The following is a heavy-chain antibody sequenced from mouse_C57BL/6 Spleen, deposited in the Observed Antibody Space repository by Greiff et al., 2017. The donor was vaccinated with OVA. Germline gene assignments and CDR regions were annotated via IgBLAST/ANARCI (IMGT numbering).Heavy chain of an antibody. Sequence: VQLQQSGPELVKPGASVKISCKASGYAFSSSWMNWVKQRPGKGLEWIGRIYPGDGDTNYNGKFKGKATLTADKSSRTAYMQLSSLTSEDSAVYFCARYRAIYYDYDGFAYWGQGTLVTVSA. J-gene: IGHJ3*01. CDR1: GYAFSSSW. V-gene: IGHV1-82*01. CDR2: IYPGDGDT. D-gene: IGHD2-4*01. CDR3: ARYRAIYYDYDGFAY.